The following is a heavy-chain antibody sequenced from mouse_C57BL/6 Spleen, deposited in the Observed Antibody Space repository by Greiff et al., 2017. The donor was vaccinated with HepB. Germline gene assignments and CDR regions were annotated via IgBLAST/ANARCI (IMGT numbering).Heavy chain of an antibody. CDR2: IYPGSGST. Sequence: VQLQQSGAELVKPGASVKMSCKASGYTFTSYWITWVKQRPGQGLEWIGDIYPGSGSTNYNGKFKSKATMTVDTSSSTAYMQLSSLTSEDSAVYYCARGDYYGSSPFDYWGQGTTLTVSS. V-gene: IGHV1-55*01. CDR3: ARGDYYGSSPFDY. D-gene: IGHD1-1*01. J-gene: IGHJ2*01. CDR1: GYTFTSYW.